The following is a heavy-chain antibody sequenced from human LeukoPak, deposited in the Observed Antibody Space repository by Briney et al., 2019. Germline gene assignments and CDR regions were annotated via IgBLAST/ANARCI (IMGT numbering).Heavy chain of an antibody. V-gene: IGHV3-53*01. CDR1: GFTVSSNY. Sequence: PGGSLRLSCAASGFTVSSNYMSWVRQAPGKGLEWVSVIYSGGSTYYADSVKGRFTISRDNSKNTLYLQMNSLRAEDTAVYYCARESVVFGVVIIDYWGQGTLVTVSS. CDR3: ARESVVFGVVIIDY. J-gene: IGHJ4*02. D-gene: IGHD3-3*01. CDR2: IYSGGST.